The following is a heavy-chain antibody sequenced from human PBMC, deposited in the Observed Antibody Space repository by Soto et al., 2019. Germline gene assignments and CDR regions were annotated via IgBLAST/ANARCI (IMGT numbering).Heavy chain of an antibody. J-gene: IGHJ5*01. CDR1: GGSLRDVGHF. CDR3: ATDPGVPPLNRFES. D-gene: IGHD3-10*01. CDR2: SSYGGAT. V-gene: IGHV4-31*03. Sequence: QVQLRESGPGLLKPSQTLSLTCTVSGGSLRDVGHFWTWLRQRPGSGLEWVGYSSYGGATYYSPALQSRASIFVDTSKNQFSLTLNSLTAADTSTYYCATDPGVPPLNRFESCGNGTLVTVSS.